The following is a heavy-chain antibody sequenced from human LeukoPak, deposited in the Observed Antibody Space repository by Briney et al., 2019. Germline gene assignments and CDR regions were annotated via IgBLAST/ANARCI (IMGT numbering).Heavy chain of an antibody. CDR2: IIPIFGTA. J-gene: IGHJ5*02. Sequence: REASVKVSCKASGGTFSSYAISWVRQAPGQGLEWMGGIIPIFGTANYAQKFQGRVTITADESTSTAYMELSSLRSEDTAVYYCASGHYYGSGSNWFDPWGQGTLVTVSS. V-gene: IGHV1-69*13. CDR3: ASGHYYGSGSNWFDP. CDR1: GGTFSSYA. D-gene: IGHD3-10*01.